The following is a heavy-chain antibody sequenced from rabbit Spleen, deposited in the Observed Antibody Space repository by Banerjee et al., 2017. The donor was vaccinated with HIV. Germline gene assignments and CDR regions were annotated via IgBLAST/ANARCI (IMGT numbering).Heavy chain of an antibody. Sequence: QEQLVESGGGLVQPEGSLTLTCTASGFSFSNDYWMCWVRQAPGKGLEWIGCIYTGSGATYYANWAKGRFTISKTSSTTVALQMTSLTAADTATYFCARGLGYGVGGHAISRLDLWGPGTLVTVS. J-gene: IGHJ6*01. CDR1: GFSFSNDYW. CDR2: IYTGSGAT. D-gene: IGHD6-1*01. V-gene: IGHV1S45*01. CDR3: ARGLGYGVGGHAISRLDL.